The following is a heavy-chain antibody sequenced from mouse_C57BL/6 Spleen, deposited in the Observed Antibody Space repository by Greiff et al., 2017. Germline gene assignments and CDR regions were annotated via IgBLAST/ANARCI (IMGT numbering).Heavy chain of an antibody. CDR3: SREDGSSYFDY. D-gene: IGHD1-1*01. J-gene: IGHJ2*01. CDR1: GYTFTSYG. Sequence: QVQLQQSGAELARPGASVKLSCKASGYTFTSYGISWVKQRTGQGLEWIGEIYPRSGNTYYNETFKGKATLTADKSSSTAYMELRSLTSEDSAVYFCSREDGSSYFDYWGQGTTLTVSS. V-gene: IGHV1-81*01. CDR2: IYPRSGNT.